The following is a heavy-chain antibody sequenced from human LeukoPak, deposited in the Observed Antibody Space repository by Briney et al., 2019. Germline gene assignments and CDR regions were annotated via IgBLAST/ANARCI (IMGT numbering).Heavy chain of an antibody. J-gene: IGHJ4*02. CDR2: ISSSGSTI. D-gene: IGHD4-11*01. Sequence: GGSLRLSCAASGFTFSDYYMSWIRQAPGKGLEWVSHISSSGSTIYYADSVKGRFTISRDNAKNSLYLQMNSLRAEDTAVYYCARRGTVTSYRYFDYWGQGTLVTVSS. CDR3: ARRGTVTSYRYFDY. CDR1: GFTFSDYY. V-gene: IGHV3-11*01.